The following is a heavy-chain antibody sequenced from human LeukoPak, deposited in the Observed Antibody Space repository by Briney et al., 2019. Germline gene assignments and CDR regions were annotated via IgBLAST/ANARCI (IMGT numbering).Heavy chain of an antibody. CDR1: RFTCRSDS. J-gene: IGHJ3*02. D-gene: IGHD3-22*01. CDR3: ARGGTSSGNDAFDI. CDR2: ISSSSSFI. Sequence: PGGSLRLSCAASRFTCRSDSMNWVREALGERLYSVSSISSSSSFIYYADSLRGGVTISTDNTQNSLYLQMNSLRAEDTAVYYCARGGTSSGNDAFDIWGQGTMVTVSS. V-gene: IGHV3-21*01.